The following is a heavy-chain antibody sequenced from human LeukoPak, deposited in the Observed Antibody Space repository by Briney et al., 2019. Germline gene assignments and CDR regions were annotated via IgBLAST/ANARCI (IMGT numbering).Heavy chain of an antibody. CDR3: AGAISKGAGIDS. Sequence: PGRSLRLSGATSGFTFDKYGIHWVRQAPGKGLEWVAVIWHDGSRTHYADSLKGRFTISRDNSKDTAFLQMNSLTVEDTATYYCAGAISKGAGIDSWGQGTLVTVSS. J-gene: IGHJ4*02. D-gene: IGHD1-26*01. V-gene: IGHV3-33*03. CDR1: GFTFDKYG. CDR2: IWHDGSRT.